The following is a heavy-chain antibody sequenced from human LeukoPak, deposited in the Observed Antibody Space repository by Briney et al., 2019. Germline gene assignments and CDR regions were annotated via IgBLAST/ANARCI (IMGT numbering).Heavy chain of an antibody. J-gene: IGHJ4*02. CDR1: GGTFSSYA. V-gene: IGHV1-69*13. CDR3: ASGPIQLRYFDWVGSP. D-gene: IGHD3-9*01. CDR2: IIPIFGTA. Sequence: SVKVSCKASGGTFSSYAISWVRQAPGQGLEWMGGIIPIFGTANYAQKFQGRVTITADESTNTAYMELSSLRSEDTAVYYCASGPIQLRYFDWVGSPWGQGTLVTVSS.